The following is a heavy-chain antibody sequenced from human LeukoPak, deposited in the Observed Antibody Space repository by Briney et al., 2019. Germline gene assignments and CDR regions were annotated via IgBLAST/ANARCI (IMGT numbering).Heavy chain of an antibody. Sequence: SETLSLTCTVSGASFSSYYWSWIRQPPGKGLEWIGEINHSGSTNYNPSLKSRVTISVDTSKNQFSLKLSSVTAADTAVYYCARGPNIVVVVAASLGGPWFDPWGQGTLVTVSS. J-gene: IGHJ5*02. D-gene: IGHD2-15*01. CDR3: ARGPNIVVVVAASLGGPWFDP. CDR2: INHSGST. V-gene: IGHV4-34*01. CDR1: GASFSSYY.